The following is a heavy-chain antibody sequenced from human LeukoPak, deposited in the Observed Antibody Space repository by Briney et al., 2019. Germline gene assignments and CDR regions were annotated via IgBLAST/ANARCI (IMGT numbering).Heavy chain of an antibody. Sequence: GRSLRLSCAASGFTFSNYGMHWVCHGPGEGMGWVAVISYVGSNTYYAASVKSRFTISRDNSKNTLYLQMNSLRAEDTAVYYCAKGRGSAPWYGMDVWGQGATVTVSS. D-gene: IGHD2-15*01. CDR1: GFTFSNYG. CDR2: ISYVGSNT. J-gene: IGHJ6*01. CDR3: AKGRGSAPWYGMDV. V-gene: IGHV3-30*18.